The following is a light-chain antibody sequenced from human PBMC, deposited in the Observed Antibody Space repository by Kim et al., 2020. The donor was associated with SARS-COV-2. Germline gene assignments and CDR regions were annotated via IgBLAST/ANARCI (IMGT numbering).Light chain of an antibody. Sequence: GPPGQTADLTCSGDKLGDKFACWYQQKPGQSPLLVIYQDNKRPSGIPERFSGSNSGNTATLTISGTQAMDEADYYCQAWDSSTVVFGGGTQLTVL. CDR1: KLGDKF. V-gene: IGLV3-1*01. CDR3: QAWDSSTVV. J-gene: IGLJ2*01. CDR2: QDN.